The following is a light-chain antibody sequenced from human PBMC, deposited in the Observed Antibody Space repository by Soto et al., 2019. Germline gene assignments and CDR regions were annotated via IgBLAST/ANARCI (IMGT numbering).Light chain of an antibody. CDR1: QCISNS. CDR2: DAS. V-gene: IGKV1-27*01. Sequence: EIQMTQSPSPLSASVGDRVTITCRSSQCISNSLAWYQQKPGKGPSLLIYDASTLQSGVPSRFSGSGSGTDFTLTINSLQPEDVATYYCQKYKSAPYTFGPGTKVDIK. J-gene: IGKJ3*01. CDR3: QKYKSAPYT.